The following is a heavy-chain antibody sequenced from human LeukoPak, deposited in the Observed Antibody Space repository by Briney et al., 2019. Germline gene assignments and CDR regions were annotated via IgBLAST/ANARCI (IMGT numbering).Heavy chain of an antibody. V-gene: IGHV3-30*02. CDR3: ANPLGYCSSTSCYTEYFQH. Sequence: GGSLRLSCAASGFTFSSYGMHWVRQAPGKGLEWVAFIRYDGSNKYYADSVKGRFTISRDNSKNTLYLQMNSLRAEDTAVYYCANPLGYCSSTSCYTEYFQHWGQGTLVTVSS. CDR1: GFTFSSYG. D-gene: IGHD2-2*02. CDR2: IRYDGSNK. J-gene: IGHJ1*01.